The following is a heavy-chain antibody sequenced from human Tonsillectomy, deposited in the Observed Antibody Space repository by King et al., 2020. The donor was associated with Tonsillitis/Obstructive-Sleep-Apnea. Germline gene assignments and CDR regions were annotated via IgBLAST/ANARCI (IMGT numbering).Heavy chain of an antibody. CDR3: ASDRVPAATYFGDY. J-gene: IGHJ4*02. D-gene: IGHD2-2*01. V-gene: IGHV1-18*01. Sequence: VQLVESGAEVKKPGASVYVSCKASGYTFTSYGLSWVRQAPGQGLEWMGWISAYNDNTNYAQKFQGRVTMTTDTSTSTAYMQLRNLTSDDTAVYYCASDRVPAATYFGDYWGQGTLVTVSS. CDR2: ISAYNDNT. CDR1: GYTFTSYG.